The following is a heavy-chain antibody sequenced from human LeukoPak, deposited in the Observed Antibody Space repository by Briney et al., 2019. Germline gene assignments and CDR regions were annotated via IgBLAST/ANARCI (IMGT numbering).Heavy chain of an antibody. D-gene: IGHD2-15*01. CDR1: GYSFTSYW. Sequence: GESLKISCKASGYSFTSYWSGWVRQMPGKGLEWMGIIYPGDSDTRYSPSFQGQVTISADKSISTAYLQWSSLKASDTAMYYCARPSYCSGGSCCFDYWGQGTLVTVSS. CDR3: ARPSYCSGGSCCFDY. V-gene: IGHV5-51*01. CDR2: IYPGDSDT. J-gene: IGHJ4*02.